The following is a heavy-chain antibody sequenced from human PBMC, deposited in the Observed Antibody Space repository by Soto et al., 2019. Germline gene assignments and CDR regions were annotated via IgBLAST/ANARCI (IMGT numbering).Heavy chain of an antibody. Sequence: SETLSHTCAVYGGSFSGYYWSWIRQPPGKGLKLIGEINHSGSINYNPSLKSRVTISVDTSKNQFSLKLSSVTAADTAVYYCARGYPTVTTVYYYYYYYMDVWGKGTTVTVSS. J-gene: IGHJ6*03. CDR2: INHSGSI. CDR3: ARGYPTVTTVYYYYYYYMDV. CDR1: GGSFSGYY. D-gene: IGHD4-17*01. V-gene: IGHV4-34*01.